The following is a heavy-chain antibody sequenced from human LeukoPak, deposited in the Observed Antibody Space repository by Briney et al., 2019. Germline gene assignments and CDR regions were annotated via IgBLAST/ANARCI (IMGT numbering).Heavy chain of an antibody. V-gene: IGHV3-30-3*01. CDR2: ISYDGSNK. Sequence: GGSLRLSCAASGFTFSSYAMHWVRQAPGKGLEWVAVISYDGSNKYYADSVRGRFTISRDNSKNTLYLQMNSLRAEDTAVYYCARDLRRHIVVVTAIRYYYYGMDVWGQGTTVTVSS. CDR1: GFTFSSYA. D-gene: IGHD2-21*02. J-gene: IGHJ6*02. CDR3: ARDLRRHIVVVTAIRYYYYGMDV.